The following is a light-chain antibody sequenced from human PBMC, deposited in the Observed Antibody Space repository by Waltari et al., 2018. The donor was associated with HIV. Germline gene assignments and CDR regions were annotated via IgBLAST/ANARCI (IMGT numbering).Light chain of an antibody. V-gene: IGLV3-19*01. J-gene: IGLJ3*02. CDR2: GAN. CDR1: SVRSYY. CDR3: NSRDSSGHWF. Sequence: SSELAQDPAVSVALGQTGRITCQGDSVRSYYASWYQQKPGQDPVLVVYGANNRPSGIPDRFSGSSSGNTASLTTAGAQAEDEADYYCNSRDSSGHWFFGGGTKVTVL.